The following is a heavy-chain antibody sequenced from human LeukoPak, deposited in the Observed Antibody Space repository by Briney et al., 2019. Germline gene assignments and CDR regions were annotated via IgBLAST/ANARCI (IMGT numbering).Heavy chain of an antibody. Sequence: ASVKVSCKASGYTFTGYYMHWVRQAPGQGLEWMGWINPNSGGTNYAQKFQGRVTMTRDTSISTAYMELSRLRSDDTAVYYCARDPGLYYGSGSLFDYWGQGTLVTVSS. CDR2: INPNSGGT. CDR1: GYTFTGYY. CDR3: ARDPGLYYGSGSLFDY. D-gene: IGHD3-10*01. J-gene: IGHJ4*02. V-gene: IGHV1-2*02.